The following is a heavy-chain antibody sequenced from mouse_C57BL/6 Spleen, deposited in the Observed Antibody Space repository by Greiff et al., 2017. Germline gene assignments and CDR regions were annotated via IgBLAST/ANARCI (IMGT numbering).Heavy chain of an antibody. Sequence: EVKLMESGPGMVKPSQSLSLTCTVTGYSITSGYDCHCIRHFPGNKLEWMGYICYGGSTNYNPSLKSRISITHDTSKNHFFLKLNSVTTEDTAKYYCARGGLRHWYFDVWGTGTTVTVSS. V-gene: IGHV3-1*01. J-gene: IGHJ1*03. CDR3: ARGGLRHWYFDV. D-gene: IGHD2-4*01. CDR1: GYSITSGYD. CDR2: ICYGGST.